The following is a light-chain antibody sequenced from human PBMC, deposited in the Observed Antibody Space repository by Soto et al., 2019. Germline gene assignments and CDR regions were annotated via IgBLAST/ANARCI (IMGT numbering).Light chain of an antibody. CDR3: QHYNSSLWT. CDR1: QGISNW. J-gene: IGKJ1*01. V-gene: IGKV1D-16*01. Sequence: DIHMTQSPSSVSASVGYRFTITCRASQGISNWLAWYQQKPGKAPKVLIYDASSLQGGVPSRFRGSGSGTEFTLTISSLQPDDFATYYCQHYNSSLWTFGQGTKVDIK. CDR2: DAS.